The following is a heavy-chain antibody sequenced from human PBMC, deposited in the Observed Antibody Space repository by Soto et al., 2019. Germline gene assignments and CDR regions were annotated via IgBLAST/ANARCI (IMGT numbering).Heavy chain of an antibody. J-gene: IGHJ5*02. CDR2: ISAYNGNT. Sequence: ASVKVSCKASGYTFTSYGISWVRQAPGQGLEWMGWISAYNGNTNYAQKLQGRVTMTTDTSTSTAYTELRSLRSDDTAVYYCAREFRSTIAARPNWFDPWGQGTLVTVSS. CDR1: GYTFTSYG. V-gene: IGHV1-18*01. CDR3: AREFRSTIAARPNWFDP. D-gene: IGHD6-6*01.